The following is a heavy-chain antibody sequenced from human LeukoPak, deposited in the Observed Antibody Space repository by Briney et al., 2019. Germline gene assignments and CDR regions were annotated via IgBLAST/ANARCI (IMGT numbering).Heavy chain of an antibody. Sequence: SETLSLTCAVYGGSFSGYYWSWIRQPPGKGLEWIGEINHSGSTNYNPSLKSRVTISVDTSKNQFSLKLSSVTAADTAVYYCARGRRVVRCSSSWYTGPKYNWFDPWGQGTLVTVSS. CDR1: GGSFSGYY. CDR3: ARGRRVVRCSSSWYTGPKYNWFDP. D-gene: IGHD6-13*01. V-gene: IGHV4-34*01. J-gene: IGHJ5*02. CDR2: INHSGST.